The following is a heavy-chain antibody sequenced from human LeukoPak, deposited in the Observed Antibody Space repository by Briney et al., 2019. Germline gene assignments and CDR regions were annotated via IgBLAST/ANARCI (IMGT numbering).Heavy chain of an antibody. CDR2: IRPDGNEK. Sequence: GGSLRLSCGASGFTFSNYWMSWVRQATGEGLEWVANIRPDGNEKYYVDSVTGRFTMSRDNAKNSLDLQMNSLRAEDTAVYYCARVPTPLGSGLFDYWGQGTLVTVSS. J-gene: IGHJ4*02. V-gene: IGHV3-7*01. D-gene: IGHD3-10*01. CDR3: ARVPTPLGSGLFDY. CDR1: GFTFSNYW.